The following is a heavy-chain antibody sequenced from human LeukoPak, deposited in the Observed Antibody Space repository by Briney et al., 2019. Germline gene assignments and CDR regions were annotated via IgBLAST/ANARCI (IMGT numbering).Heavy chain of an antibody. J-gene: IGHJ6*03. V-gene: IGHV1-46*01. CDR3: TRDRRGSYFLYYYYYYMDV. D-gene: IGHD1-26*01. CDR2: INPSGGST. Sequence: GASVKVSCKASGYTFTSYYMHWVRQAPGQGLAWMGIINPSGGSTSYAQKFQGRVTMTRDMSTSTVYMELSSLRSEDTAVYYCTRDRRGSYFLYYYYYYMDVWGKGTTVTVSS. CDR1: GYTFTSYY.